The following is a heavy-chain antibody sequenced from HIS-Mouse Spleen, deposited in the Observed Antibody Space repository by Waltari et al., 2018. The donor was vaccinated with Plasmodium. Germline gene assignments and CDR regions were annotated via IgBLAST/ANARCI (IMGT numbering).Heavy chain of an antibody. CDR3: ARGVGYCSGGSCDHYFDY. V-gene: IGHV4-34*01. CDR2: INHSGST. J-gene: IGHJ4*02. D-gene: IGHD2-15*01. Sequence: QVQLQQWGAGLLKPSETLSLTCAVYGGSFSGYYWSWTRQPPGKGREWIGEINHSGSTNYNPSLKSRVTISVDTSKNQFSLKLSSVTAADTAVYYCARGVGYCSGGSCDHYFDYWGQGTLVTVSS. CDR1: GGSFSGYY.